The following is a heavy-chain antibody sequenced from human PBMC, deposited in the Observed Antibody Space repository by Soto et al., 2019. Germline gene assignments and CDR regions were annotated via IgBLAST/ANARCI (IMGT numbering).Heavy chain of an antibody. CDR1: GYTFTSYG. CDR3: ARDRYYDFWSGSTYYYYGMDV. D-gene: IGHD3-3*01. J-gene: IGHJ6*02. Sequence: GASVKVSCKASGYTFTSYGISWVRQAPGQGLEGMGWISAYNGNTNYAQKLQGRVTMTTDTSTSTAYMELRSLRSDDTAVYYCARDRYYDFWSGSTYYYYGMDVWGQGTTVTVSS. V-gene: IGHV1-18*04. CDR2: ISAYNGNT.